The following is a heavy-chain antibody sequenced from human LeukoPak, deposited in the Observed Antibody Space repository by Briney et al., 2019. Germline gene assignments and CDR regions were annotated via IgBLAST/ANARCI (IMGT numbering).Heavy chain of an antibody. CDR2: IRVNDET. Sequence: PGGSLRLSCAASEFTFSNYAMNWVRQAPGKGLEWVSGIRVNDETYYADSVKGRSTISRDNSENTLYLQMGGLRAEDTAIYYCAKGTGDLGYYFDRWGQGTLVTVSS. V-gene: IGHV3-23*01. D-gene: IGHD7-27*01. CDR1: EFTFSNYA. J-gene: IGHJ4*02. CDR3: AKGTGDLGYYFDR.